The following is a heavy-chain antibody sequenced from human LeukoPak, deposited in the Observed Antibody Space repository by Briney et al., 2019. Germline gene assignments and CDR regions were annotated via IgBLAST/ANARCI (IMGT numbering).Heavy chain of an antibody. V-gene: IGHV3-30*02. CDR2: IHFDGSTK. CDR3: AKDQCTRTSCDGYPGH. CDR1: GFTFSSYG. D-gene: IGHD2-2*01. J-gene: IGHJ4*02. Sequence: GGSLRLSCAASGFTFSSYGMHWVRQAPGKGLEWVAFIHFDGSTKYSGDSVKGRFTVSRDNSKNTLYLQMNSLRPEDTAVYYCAKDQCTRTSCDGYPGHWGKGTLVTVSS.